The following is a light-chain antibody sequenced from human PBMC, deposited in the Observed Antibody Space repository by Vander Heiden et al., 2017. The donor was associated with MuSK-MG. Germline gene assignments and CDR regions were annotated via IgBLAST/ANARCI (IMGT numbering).Light chain of an antibody. CDR1: QSVSSSY. Sequence: EIVLTQSPGTLSLSPGERATLSCRASQSVSSSYLAWYQQKPGQAPRLLIYGASSRATGIPDRFSGSGSGTDFTLTISRLEPEDFVVYYCQQYGSSPTTFGQGTRLEIK. CDR3: QQYGSSPTT. CDR2: GAS. V-gene: IGKV3-20*01. J-gene: IGKJ5*01.